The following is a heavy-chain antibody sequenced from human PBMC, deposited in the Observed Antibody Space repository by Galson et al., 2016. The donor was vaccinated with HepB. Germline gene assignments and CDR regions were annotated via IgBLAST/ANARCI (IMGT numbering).Heavy chain of an antibody. D-gene: IGHD1-1*01. Sequence: ETLSLTCSVSGDSVSSDVYYWSWIRQPPGKGLEWIGYIYYSGSTNYYPSLKSRVTISVDTSRNQFSLKLTSVTAADTAVYYCAREETGRLPLDYWGQGTLVTVSS. CDR1: GDSVSSDVYY. V-gene: IGHV4-61*08. J-gene: IGHJ4*02. CDR2: IYYSGST. CDR3: AREETGRLPLDY.